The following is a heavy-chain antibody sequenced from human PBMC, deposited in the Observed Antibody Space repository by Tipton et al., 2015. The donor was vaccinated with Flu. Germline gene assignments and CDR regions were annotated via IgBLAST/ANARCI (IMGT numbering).Heavy chain of an antibody. CDR1: GGSMNNYFWSSYY. Sequence: TLSLTCTVSGGSMNNYFWSSYYWSWIRQPAWKGLEWIGRIYSTGSTNYNPPVKSRDTMSVDTSKNQFSLKLTSLTAADTAIYYCAAAPYGSGSWEFWGQGTLVTVSS. CDR3: AAAPYGSGSWEF. CDR2: IYSTGST. J-gene: IGHJ1*01. V-gene: IGHV4-4*07. D-gene: IGHD3-10*01.